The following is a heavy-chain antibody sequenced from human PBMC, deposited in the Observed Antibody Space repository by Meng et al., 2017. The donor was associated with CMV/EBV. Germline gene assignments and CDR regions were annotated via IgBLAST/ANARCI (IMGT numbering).Heavy chain of an antibody. Sequence: GSLRLSCAVSGGSISSYFWSWIRQPPGKGLEWIGYISYSGSTNYNPSLKSRVTISVDTSKNQFSPKLSSVTAADTAVYYCARSTWAYGSGSYYLFDYWGQGTLVTVSS. CDR1: GGSISSYF. CDR3: ARSTWAYGSGSYYLFDY. V-gene: IGHV4-59*01. D-gene: IGHD3-10*01. J-gene: IGHJ4*02. CDR2: ISYSGST.